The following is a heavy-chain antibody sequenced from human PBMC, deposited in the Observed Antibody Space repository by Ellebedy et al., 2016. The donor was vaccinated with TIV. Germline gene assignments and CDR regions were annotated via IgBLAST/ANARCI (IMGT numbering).Heavy chain of an antibody. D-gene: IGHD2-2*01. CDR1: GGSFTGYY. Sequence: LSLTXAVYGGSFTGYYWSWIRQPPGKGLEWVAVIWYDGSNKYYADSVKGRFTISRDNSKNTLYLQMNSLRAEDTAVYYCARKSCSSTSCYYFYYYMDVWGKGTTVTVSS. CDR2: IWYDGSNK. CDR3: ARKSCSSTSCYYFYYYMDV. V-gene: IGHV3-33*08. J-gene: IGHJ6*03.